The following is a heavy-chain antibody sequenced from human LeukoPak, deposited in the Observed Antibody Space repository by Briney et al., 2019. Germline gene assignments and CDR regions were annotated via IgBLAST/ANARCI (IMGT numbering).Heavy chain of an antibody. J-gene: IGHJ4*02. CDR3: ARDREVVPAAFDY. D-gene: IGHD2-2*01. V-gene: IGHV1-69*04. Sequence: SVKVSCKASGGTFSSYAISWVRQAPGQGLEWIGRIIPILGIANYAQKFQGRVTITADKSTSTAYMELSSLRSEDTAVYYCARDREVVPAAFDYWGQGALVTVSS. CDR1: GGTFSSYA. CDR2: IIPILGIA.